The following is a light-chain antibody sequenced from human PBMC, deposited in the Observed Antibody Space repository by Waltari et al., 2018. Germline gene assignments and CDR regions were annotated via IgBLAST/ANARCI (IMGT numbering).Light chain of an antibody. CDR3: QQYGSSVMYT. CDR2: GAS. Sequence: EIVLTQSPGTLSLSPGERATLSCSASQSLTKRDLFWYQQKPGQAPRLLIDGASSRAAGVPDRFSGSGSGTDFTLTISRLEPDDSAVYYCQQYGSSVMYTFGQGTKLEIK. CDR1: QSLTKRD. J-gene: IGKJ2*01. V-gene: IGKV3-20*01.